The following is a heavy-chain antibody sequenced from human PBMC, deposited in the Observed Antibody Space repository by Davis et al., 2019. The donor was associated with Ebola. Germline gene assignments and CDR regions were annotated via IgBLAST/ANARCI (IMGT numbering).Heavy chain of an antibody. CDR3: AIARNYYGSQPIDY. D-gene: IGHD3-10*01. CDR1: GFTFSNYG. J-gene: IGHJ4*02. V-gene: IGHV3-30*03. Sequence: GSLKISCAASGFTFSNYGMHWVRQAPGKGLEWVTFISFDGNDQYYADSVKGRFTISRDNSKNTLYVQMNSLRAEDTAVYYCAIARNYYGSQPIDYWGQGILVTVSS. CDR2: ISFDGNDQ.